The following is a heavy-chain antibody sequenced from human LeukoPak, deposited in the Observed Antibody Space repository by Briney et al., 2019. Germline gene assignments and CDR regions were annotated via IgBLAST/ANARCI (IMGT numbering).Heavy chain of an antibody. J-gene: IGHJ4*02. D-gene: IGHD6-13*01. CDR3: ARNGYSSNFDY. CDR1: GGSISSYY. Sequence: SETLSLTCTVSGGSISSYYWSWIRQPPGKGLEWIGYIYYSGSTNYNPSLKSRVTISIDTSKNQFSLKLSSVTAADMAVYYCARNGYSSNFDYWGQGTLVTVSS. V-gene: IGHV4-59*01. CDR2: IYYSGST.